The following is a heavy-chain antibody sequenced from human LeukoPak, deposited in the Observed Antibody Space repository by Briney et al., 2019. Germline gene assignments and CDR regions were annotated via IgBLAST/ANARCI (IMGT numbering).Heavy chain of an antibody. CDR3: ARDGIGSSQPVDY. Sequence: GGSLRLSCAASGFTFSSYWMSWVGQAPGKGLEWVANIKQDGSEKYYVDSVKGRFTISRDNAKNSLYLQMNSLRAEDTAVYYCARDGIGSSQPVDYWGQGTLVTVSS. J-gene: IGHJ4*02. D-gene: IGHD1-26*01. V-gene: IGHV3-7*01. CDR1: GFTFSSYW. CDR2: IKQDGSEK.